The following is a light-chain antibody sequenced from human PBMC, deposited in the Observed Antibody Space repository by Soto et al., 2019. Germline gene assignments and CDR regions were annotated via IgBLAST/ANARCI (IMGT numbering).Light chain of an antibody. CDR3: QQRSNWLT. CDR1: QGISSY. Sequence: AIRMTQSPSSLSASTGDRVTITCRASQGISSYLAWYQQKPGKAPKLLIYAASTLQSGVPSRFSGSGSGTEFTLTISSLEPEDFAVYYCQQRSNWLTFGGGTKVDIK. CDR2: AAS. V-gene: IGKV1-8*01. J-gene: IGKJ4*01.